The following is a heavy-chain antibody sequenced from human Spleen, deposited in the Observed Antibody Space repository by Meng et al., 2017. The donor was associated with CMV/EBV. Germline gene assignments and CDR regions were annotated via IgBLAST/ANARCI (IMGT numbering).Heavy chain of an antibody. J-gene: IGHJ4*02. CDR1: GYTFNDYY. CDR3: ARGGGSWDS. V-gene: IGHV1-2*02. CDR2: INPNSGGT. D-gene: IGHD1-26*01. Sequence: KVSCKASGYTFNDYYMHWVRQAPGQGLEWMAWINPNSGGTNYAQKFQGRVTMTRDTSINTAYMELNRLTSDDTAVYYCARGGGSWDSWGQGTLVTVSS.